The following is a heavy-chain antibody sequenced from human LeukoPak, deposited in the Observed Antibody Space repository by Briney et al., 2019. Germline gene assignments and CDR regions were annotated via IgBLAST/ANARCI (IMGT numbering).Heavy chain of an antibody. CDR1: GGSISSYY. D-gene: IGHD6-19*01. CDR3: ATSHYSSGWYYGFDI. V-gene: IGHV4-59*01. Sequence: SETLSLTCTVSGGSISSYYWSWIRQPPGKGLESIGYIYYTGTTNYNPSLKSRVTISIDTSKRQFSLELTSVTAADTAVYYCATSHYSSGWYYGFDIWGQGAMVTVSS. J-gene: IGHJ3*02. CDR2: IYYTGTT.